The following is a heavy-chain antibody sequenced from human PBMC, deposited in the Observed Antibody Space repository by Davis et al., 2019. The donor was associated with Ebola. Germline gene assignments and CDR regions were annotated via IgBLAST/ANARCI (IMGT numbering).Heavy chain of an antibody. Sequence: PGGSLRLSCAASGFTFSSYGMHWVRQAPGKGLEWVAVISYDGSNKYYADSVKGRFTISRDNSKNTLYLQMNSLRAEDTAVYYCAKRPVAGGVFDYWGQGTLVTVSS. V-gene: IGHV3-30*18. J-gene: IGHJ4*02. D-gene: IGHD6-19*01. CDR2: ISYDGSNK. CDR3: AKRPVAGGVFDY. CDR1: GFTFSSYG.